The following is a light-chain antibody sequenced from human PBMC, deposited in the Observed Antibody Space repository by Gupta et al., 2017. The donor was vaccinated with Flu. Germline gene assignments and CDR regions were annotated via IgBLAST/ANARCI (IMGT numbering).Light chain of an antibody. Sequence: DIVMTQSHDSLAVSLGERATINCKSSQSVLFSSNNQNYLTWYQQKPGQPPKLLIYWASTRESGVPDRFSGRGSGTDFTLTISSLQAEDVAVYYCQQEDSTPITFGQGTKVDIK. CDR2: WAS. V-gene: IGKV4-1*01. CDR3: QQEDSTPIT. J-gene: IGKJ2*01. CDR1: QSVLFSSNNQNY.